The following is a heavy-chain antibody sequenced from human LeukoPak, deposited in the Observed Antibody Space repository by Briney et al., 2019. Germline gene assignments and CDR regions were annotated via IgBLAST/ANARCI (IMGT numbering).Heavy chain of an antibody. V-gene: IGHV4-59*01. CDR1: GGSMSKSY. CDR3: AKEAGSPSWFDP. J-gene: IGHJ5*02. CDR2: IYYSGST. D-gene: IGHD1-1*01. Sequence: SETLSLTCTVSGGSMSKSYWNWIRQPPGKGLEWIGYIYYSGSTNYNPSLKSRVTVSVDTSKNQFSLKPSSVTAADTAVYYCAKEAGSPSWFDPWGQGTLVTVSS.